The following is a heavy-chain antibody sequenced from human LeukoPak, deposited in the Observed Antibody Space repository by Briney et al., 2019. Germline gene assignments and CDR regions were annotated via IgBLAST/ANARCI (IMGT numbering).Heavy chain of an antibody. J-gene: IGHJ5*02. CDR2: IYYSGST. CDR3: ARHVWELLENWFDP. Sequence: PSETLSLTCTVSVGSISSSSYYWGWIRQPPGKGLEWLGSIYYSGSTYYNPSLKSRVTISVDTSKNQFSLKLSSVTAADTAVYYCARHVWELLENWFDPWGQGTLVTVSS. V-gene: IGHV4-39*01. CDR1: VGSISSSSYY. D-gene: IGHD1-26*01.